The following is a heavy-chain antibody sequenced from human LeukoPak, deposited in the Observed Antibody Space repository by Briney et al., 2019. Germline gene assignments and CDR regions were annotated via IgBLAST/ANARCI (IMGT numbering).Heavy chain of an antibody. CDR2: INPNSGGT. J-gene: IGHJ6*03. Sequence: ASVKVSCKASGYTFTGYYMHWVRQAPGQGLEWMGWINPNSGGTNYAQKFQGRVTMTRDTSISTAYMELSRLRSDDTAVYYCARDQYFDWLFNYYYYYMDVWGKGTTVTISS. CDR3: ARDQYFDWLFNYYYYYMDV. V-gene: IGHV1-2*02. CDR1: GYTFTGYY. D-gene: IGHD3-9*01.